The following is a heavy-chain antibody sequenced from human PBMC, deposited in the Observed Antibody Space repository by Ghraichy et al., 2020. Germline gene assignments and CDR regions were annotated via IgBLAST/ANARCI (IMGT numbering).Heavy chain of an antibody. Sequence: SETLSLTCTVSGGSISSYYWSWIRQPAGKGLEWIGRIYTSGSTNYNPSLKSRVTMSVDTSKNQFSLKLSSVTAADTAVYYCARDSRAAYYGSGSEDQANYYYYYGMDVWGQGTTVTVSS. CDR2: IYTSGST. CDR3: ARDSRAAYYGSGSEDQANYYYYYGMDV. V-gene: IGHV4-4*07. D-gene: IGHD3-10*01. J-gene: IGHJ6*02. CDR1: GGSISSYY.